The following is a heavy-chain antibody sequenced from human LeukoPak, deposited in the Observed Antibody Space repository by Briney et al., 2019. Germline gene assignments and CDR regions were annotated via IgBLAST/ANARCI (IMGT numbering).Heavy chain of an antibody. Sequence: GGSLRLSCAASGFTFSSYWMSWVRQAPGKGLEWVANIKQDGSEKYHVDSVKGRFTISRDNAKNSLYLQMNSLRAEDTAVYYCARHEQGKRWYRDYFDYWGQGTLVTVSS. V-gene: IGHV3-7*01. D-gene: IGHD6-13*01. CDR1: GFTFSSYW. CDR3: ARHEQGKRWYRDYFDY. J-gene: IGHJ4*02. CDR2: IKQDGSEK.